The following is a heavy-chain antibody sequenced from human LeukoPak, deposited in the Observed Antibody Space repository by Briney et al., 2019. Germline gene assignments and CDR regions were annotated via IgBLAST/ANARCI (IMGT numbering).Heavy chain of an antibody. J-gene: IGHJ3*01. CDR3: TRALGHSVLAFDV. CDR1: GFIFNNYW. CDR2: IKEGGREK. D-gene: IGHD3-16*01. V-gene: IGHV3-7*03. Sequence: GGSLRLSCAASGFIFNNYWMNWVRQAPGKGLEWVASIKEGGREKLYVESLEGRLTIARDNAKESLHLQMRNLRVEDTAVYYCTRALGHSVLAFDVWGQGTVVIVS.